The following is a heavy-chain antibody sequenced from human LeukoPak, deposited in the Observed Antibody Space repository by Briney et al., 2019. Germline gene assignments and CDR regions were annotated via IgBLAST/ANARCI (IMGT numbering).Heavy chain of an antibody. CDR1: GFTFSNYE. V-gene: IGHV3-48*03. J-gene: IGHJ4*02. Sequence: PGGSLRLSCAASGFTFSNYEINWVRHAPGRGLEWISYISGSGTSIYHANSVKGRFTISRDNAKNSVYLQMNSLRAEDTAVYYCARETYYGSGSYSDFALDYWGQGTLVTVSS. CDR3: ARETYYGSGSYSDFALDY. D-gene: IGHD3-10*01. CDR2: ISGSGTSI.